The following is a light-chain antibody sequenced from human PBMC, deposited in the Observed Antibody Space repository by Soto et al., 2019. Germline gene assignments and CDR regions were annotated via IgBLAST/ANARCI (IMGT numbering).Light chain of an antibody. CDR2: STS. J-gene: IGKJ4*01. V-gene: IGKV3-20*01. CDR1: QSVDRSD. CDR3: QHFGRSPLT. Sequence: EFVLTQSPGTLSLSPGERATPSCRASQSVDRSDIAWYQQKPGEAPRLLIYSTSIRAAGIPDRFSVSGSGTDFSLTISRLEPEDFAVYYCQHFGRSPLTFGGGTKVDIK.